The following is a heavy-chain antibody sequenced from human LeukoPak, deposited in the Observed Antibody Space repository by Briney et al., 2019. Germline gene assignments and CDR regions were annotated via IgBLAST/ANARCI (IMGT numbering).Heavy chain of an antibody. V-gene: IGHV3-23*01. J-gene: IGHJ4*02. Sequence: GGSLRLSCAASVFTFSSYAMSWVRQAPGKGLEWVSAISGSGDSTYSTDSVKGRFTISRDNSKNTLYLQMNSLRAEDTAVYYCAKKVPANWGSYFDYWGQGTLVTVSS. D-gene: IGHD7-27*01. CDR1: VFTFSSYA. CDR2: ISGSGDST. CDR3: AKKVPANWGSYFDY.